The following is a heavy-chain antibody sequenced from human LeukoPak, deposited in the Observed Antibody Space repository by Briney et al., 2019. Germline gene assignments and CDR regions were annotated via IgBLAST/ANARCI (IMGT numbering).Heavy chain of an antibody. D-gene: IGHD3-22*01. J-gene: IGHJ3*02. CDR3: ARAYYYDSLSDAFDI. V-gene: IGHV4-39*07. CDR1: GGSISSSSYY. CDR2: IYYSGST. Sequence: SETLSLTCTVSGGSISSSSYYWGWIRQPPGKGLEWIGSIYYSGSTYYNPSLKSRVTISVDTSKNQFSLKLSSVTAADTAVYYCARAYYYDSLSDAFDIWGQGTMVTVSS.